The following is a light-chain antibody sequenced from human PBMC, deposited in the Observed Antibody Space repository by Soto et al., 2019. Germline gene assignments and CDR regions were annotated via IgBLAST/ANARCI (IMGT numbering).Light chain of an antibody. CDR1: SSDVGGYNY. V-gene: IGLV2-14*01. CDR2: EVT. Sequence: QSALTQPPSVSGSLGQSITISCTGTSSDVGGYNYVSWYQQHPGKDPKVVIFEVTYRPSGVSSRFSGSKSGNTASLTVSGLQAEDEGDYYCSSYTSTSTVVFGGGTKLTVL. J-gene: IGLJ2*01. CDR3: SSYTSTSTVV.